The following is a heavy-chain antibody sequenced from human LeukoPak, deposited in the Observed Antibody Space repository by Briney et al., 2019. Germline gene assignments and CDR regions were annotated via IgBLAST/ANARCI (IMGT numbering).Heavy chain of an antibody. D-gene: IGHD3-3*01. CDR1: GGSISSYY. J-gene: IGHJ5*02. Sequence: PSETLSLTSTVSGGSISSYYWSWIRRPPGKGLEWIGYIYTSGSTNYNPSLKSRVTISVDTSKNQFSLKLSSVTAADTAVYYCARLRFLESTWFDPWGQGTLVTVSS. CDR2: IYTSGST. CDR3: ARLRFLESTWFDP. V-gene: IGHV4-4*09.